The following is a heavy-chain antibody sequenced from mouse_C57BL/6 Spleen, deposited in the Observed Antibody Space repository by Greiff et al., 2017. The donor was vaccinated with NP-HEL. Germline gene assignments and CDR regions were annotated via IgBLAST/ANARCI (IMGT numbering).Heavy chain of an antibody. CDR1: GYTFTDYN. J-gene: IGHJ4*01. Sequence: VQLQQSGPELVKPGASVKMSCKASGYTFTDYNMHWVKLSHGKSLEWIGYINPNNGGTSYNQKFKGKATLTVNKSSSTAYMELRSLTSEDSAVYYCARALYSNYPYYAMDYWGQGTSVTVSS. CDR2: INPNNGGT. CDR3: ARALYSNYPYYAMDY. D-gene: IGHD2-5*01. V-gene: IGHV1-22*01.